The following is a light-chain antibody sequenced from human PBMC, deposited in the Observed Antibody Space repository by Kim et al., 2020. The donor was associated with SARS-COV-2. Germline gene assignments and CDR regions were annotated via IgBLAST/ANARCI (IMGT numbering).Light chain of an antibody. Sequence: SYELTQPPSVSVSPGQTARITCSGDALPKQYAYWYKQKPGQAPVLVIYKDSERPSGIPERFSGSSSGTTVTLTISGVQAEDEADYYCQSADSSGTYVVFG. CDR3: QSADSSGTYVV. CDR2: KDS. J-gene: IGLJ2*01. CDR1: ALPKQY. V-gene: IGLV3-25*03.